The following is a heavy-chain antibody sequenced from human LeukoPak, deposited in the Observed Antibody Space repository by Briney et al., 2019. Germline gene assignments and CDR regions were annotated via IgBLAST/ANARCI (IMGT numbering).Heavy chain of an antibody. CDR2: VKQDGSEK. Sequence: GGSLRLSCAASGFTFRNYWMSWVRQAPGKGLEWPANVKQDGSEKYYVDSVKGRFTISRDNVKNSVYLQMNSLRDEDTAVYYCARETKYGGYSYGFLDYWGQGTPVTVSS. V-gene: IGHV3-7*05. CDR1: GFTFRNYW. D-gene: IGHD5-18*01. CDR3: ARETKYGGYSYGFLDY. J-gene: IGHJ4*02.